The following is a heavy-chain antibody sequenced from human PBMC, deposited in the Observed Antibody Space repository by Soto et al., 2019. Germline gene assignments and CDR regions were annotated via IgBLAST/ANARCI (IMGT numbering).Heavy chain of an antibody. CDR2: IIPILGIA. CDR3: ARADYYYYMDV. CDR1: GGTFSSYT. V-gene: IGHV1-69*02. Sequence: ASVKVSCKASGGTFSSYTISWVRQAPGQGLEWTGRIIPILGIANYAQKFQGRVTITADKSTSTAYMELGSLRSEDTAVYYCARADYYYYMDVWGKGTTVTVSS. J-gene: IGHJ6*03.